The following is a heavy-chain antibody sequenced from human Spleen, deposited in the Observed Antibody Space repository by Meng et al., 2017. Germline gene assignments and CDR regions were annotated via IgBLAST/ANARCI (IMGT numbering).Heavy chain of an antibody. CDR3: AGSGSGSYSNSAS. CDR1: GFTFSTYS. Sequence: GESLKISCAASGFTFSTYSMNWVRQAPGKGLEWVSSLSSDSSYVYYADSVRGRFTISRDNSKNSLYLQMNSLRAEDTAVYFCAGSGSGSYSNSASWGQGTLVTVSS. V-gene: IGHV3-21*01. CDR2: LSSDSSYV. J-gene: IGHJ5*02. D-gene: IGHD3-10*01.